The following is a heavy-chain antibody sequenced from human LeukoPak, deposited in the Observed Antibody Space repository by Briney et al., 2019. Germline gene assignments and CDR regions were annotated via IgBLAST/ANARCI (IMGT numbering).Heavy chain of an antibody. CDR1: GFIFSDYW. D-gene: IGHD4-17*01. CDR2: IYSSGST. Sequence: GGSLRLSCAASGFIFSDYWMTWVRQAPGKGLDWVSVIYSSGSTYYADSVKGRFTIARDNSKNTVYLQMNSLRAEDTGVYYCARGAVTRDFDLWGQGTLVTVSS. V-gene: IGHV3-53*01. CDR3: ARGAVTRDFDL. J-gene: IGHJ4*02.